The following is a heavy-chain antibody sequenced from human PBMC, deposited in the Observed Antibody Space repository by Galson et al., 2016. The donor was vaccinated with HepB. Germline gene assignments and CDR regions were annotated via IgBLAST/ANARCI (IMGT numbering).Heavy chain of an antibody. Sequence: SVKVSCKASGYTFTDYYIHWVRQAPGQGLDWMGWINPNSGDTRYAQKFQGWVTMTRDTPITTAYMDLNRLRSDDTAVYFCAREPYTSSYFDLWGRGTLVTVSS. V-gene: IGHV1-2*04. D-gene: IGHD6-6*01. CDR1: GYTFTDYY. CDR3: AREPYTSSYFDL. CDR2: INPNSGDT. J-gene: IGHJ2*01.